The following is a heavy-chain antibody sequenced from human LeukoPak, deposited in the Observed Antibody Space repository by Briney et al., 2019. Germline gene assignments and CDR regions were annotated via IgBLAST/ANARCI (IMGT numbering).Heavy chain of an antibody. CDR2: ISGSGGSA. CDR3: AKDLHDYGDYVGWFDS. V-gene: IGHV3-23*01. J-gene: IGHJ5*01. Sequence: GSPILSCAASGFTFGSYAMDWVRQAPGKGLEWVSAISGSGGSAYYADSVKGRFTISRDNSKYTLYLQMNSLRAEDTAVYYCAKDLHDYGDYVGWFDSWGQGTLATVSS. CDR1: GFTFGSYA. D-gene: IGHD4-17*01.